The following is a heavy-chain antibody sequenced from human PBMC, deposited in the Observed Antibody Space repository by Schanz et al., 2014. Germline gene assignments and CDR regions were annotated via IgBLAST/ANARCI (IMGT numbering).Heavy chain of an antibody. Sequence: DVQLVDSGGGLVQPGGSLRLSCAASGFTVSNSYIHWVRQAPGKGLEWVSTIYSSGSTYYADSVRGRFTISRDNSMNTLDLQMNSLRAEDTAIYYCAKGKSEVRGIILDYWGQGTMVVVSS. D-gene: IGHD3-10*01. V-gene: IGHV3-53*01. CDR3: AKGKSEVRGIILDY. CDR1: GFTVSNSY. J-gene: IGHJ4*02. CDR2: IYSSGST.